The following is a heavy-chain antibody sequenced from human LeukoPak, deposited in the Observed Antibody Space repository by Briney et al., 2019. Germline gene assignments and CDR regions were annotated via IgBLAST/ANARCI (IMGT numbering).Heavy chain of an antibody. CDR1: GYTFTSYA. Sequence: GASVKVPCKASGYTFTSYAISWVRQAPGQGLEWMGWISAYNGNTNYAQKYQGRVTMTTDTSTSTAYMELRSLRSDDTAVYYCARWEYCSSTSCYDESETFDYWGQGTLVTVSS. CDR2: ISAYNGNT. V-gene: IGHV1-18*01. CDR3: ARWEYCSSTSCYDESETFDY. J-gene: IGHJ4*02. D-gene: IGHD2-2*01.